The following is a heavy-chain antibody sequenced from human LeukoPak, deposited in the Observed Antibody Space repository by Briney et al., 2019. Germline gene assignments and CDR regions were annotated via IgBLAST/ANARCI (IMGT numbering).Heavy chain of an antibody. Sequence: GGSLRLSCAPSGFTFRTYSMNWVRQAPGKGLEWVSGISSSSTYIFYADSVKGRFTISRDNDKDSLDLQMNSLRAEDTAVYYCVRDKGAVAGSAIFDYWGQGTLVIVSS. CDR1: GFTFRTYS. CDR3: VRDKGAVAGSAIFDY. V-gene: IGHV3-21*01. J-gene: IGHJ4*02. D-gene: IGHD6-19*01. CDR2: ISSSSTYI.